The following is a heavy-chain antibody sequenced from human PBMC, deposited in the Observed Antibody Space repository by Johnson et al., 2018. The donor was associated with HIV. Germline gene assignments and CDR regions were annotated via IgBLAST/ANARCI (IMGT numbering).Heavy chain of an antibody. D-gene: IGHD5-12*01. Sequence: VQLVESGGGVVQPGRSLRLSCAASGFTFSNAWMSWVRQAPGKGLEWVGRIKSKTDGGTTDYAAPVNGRFTFSRDDSKNTLYLQMNSLRAEDTAVFYCARDAKVGYGDAFDIWGHGTMVTVSS. V-gene: IGHV3-15*05. CDR3: ARDAKVGYGDAFDI. J-gene: IGHJ3*02. CDR1: GFTFSNAW. CDR2: IKSKTDGGTT.